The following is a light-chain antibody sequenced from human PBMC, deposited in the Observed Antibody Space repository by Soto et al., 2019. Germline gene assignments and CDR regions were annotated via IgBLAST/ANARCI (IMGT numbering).Light chain of an antibody. CDR1: QSVSTN. CDR2: GAS. V-gene: IGKV3-15*01. Sequence: EIMMTQSPATLSVSPGERATLSCRASQSVSTNLAWHQQKPGQAPRLLIYGASTRATGIPARFSGSGSGTEFTLTISTLQSEDFAVYYCQASGFTFGPGTKVDIK. CDR3: QASGFT. J-gene: IGKJ3*01.